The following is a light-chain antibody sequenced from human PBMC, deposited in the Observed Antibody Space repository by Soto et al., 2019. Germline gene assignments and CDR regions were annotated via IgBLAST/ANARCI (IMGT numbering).Light chain of an antibody. CDR1: SSDVGGYNY. CDR2: EVT. V-gene: IGLV2-14*01. Sequence: QSALTQPASVSGSPGQSITISCTGTSSDVGGYNYVSWYQQHPGKAPKLIIYEVTHRPAGISDRFSASKSGNTASLTISGLQAEDEADYYCNSFRVNHLYVFGTGTKVTVL. CDR3: NSFRVNHLYV. J-gene: IGLJ1*01.